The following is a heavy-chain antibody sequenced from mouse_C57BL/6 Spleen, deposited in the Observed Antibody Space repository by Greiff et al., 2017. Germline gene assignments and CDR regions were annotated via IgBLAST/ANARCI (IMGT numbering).Heavy chain of an antibody. V-gene: IGHV1-4*01. J-gene: IGHJ4*01. CDR2: INPSSGYT. CDR3: ARLNDYGGGNYAMDY. D-gene: IGHD2-4*01. Sequence: VQLQQSGAELARPGASVKMSCKASGYTFTSYTMHWVKQRPGQGLEWIGYINPSSGYTKYNQKFKDKATLTADKSFSTAYMQLSSLTSEDSAVYYCARLNDYGGGNYAMDYWGQGTSVTVSS. CDR1: GYTFTSYT.